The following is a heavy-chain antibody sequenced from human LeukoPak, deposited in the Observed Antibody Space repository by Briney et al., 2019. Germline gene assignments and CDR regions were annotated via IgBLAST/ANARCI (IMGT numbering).Heavy chain of an antibody. CDR2: IQRNSDGGRA. D-gene: IGHD1-20*01. Sequence: GGSLRLSCAASGFTFSDAWMSWVRQAPGKGLEWVGRIQRNSDGGRADFAAPVKGRFTMSRDDSQNTLYLHMNSLKTEDTAVYYCTTGYNFIDYWGQGALVLVSS. CDR1: GFTFSDAW. J-gene: IGHJ4*02. CDR3: TTGYNFIDY. V-gene: IGHV3-15*01.